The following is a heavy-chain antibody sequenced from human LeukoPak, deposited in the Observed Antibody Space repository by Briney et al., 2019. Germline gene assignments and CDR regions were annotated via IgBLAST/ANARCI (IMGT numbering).Heavy chain of an antibody. Sequence: ASVKVSCKASGYSFTSYGITWVRQAPGQGLEWMGWISAYNGNTNYAQNLQGRVTMTTDTSTSTAYMELRSLRSDDTAMYYCASPITYYYDSSGYYYHDAFDIWGQGTMVTVSS. D-gene: IGHD3-22*01. J-gene: IGHJ3*02. CDR1: GYSFTSYG. CDR3: ASPITYYYDSSGYYYHDAFDI. V-gene: IGHV1-18*01. CDR2: ISAYNGNT.